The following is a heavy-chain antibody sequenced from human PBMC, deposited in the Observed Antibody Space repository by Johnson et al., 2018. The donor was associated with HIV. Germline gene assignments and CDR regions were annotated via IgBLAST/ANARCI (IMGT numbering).Heavy chain of an antibody. CDR1: GFTVSSNY. Sequence: VQLVESGGGLVQPGGSLRLSCAASGFTVSSNYMSWVRQAPGKGLEWVYVIYTGGTTYYADYVKGRFTISRDNSKNTLYLQMNSLRAEGTAVYYCARDSFIAVTLSDAFDSWGQGTVVTVSS. CDR2: IYTGGTT. J-gene: IGHJ3*02. D-gene: IGHD6-19*01. V-gene: IGHV3-66*01. CDR3: ARDSFIAVTLSDAFDS.